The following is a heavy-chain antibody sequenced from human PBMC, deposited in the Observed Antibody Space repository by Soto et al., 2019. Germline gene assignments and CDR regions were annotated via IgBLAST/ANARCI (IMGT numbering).Heavy chain of an antibody. V-gene: IGHV4-59*01. CDR1: GGSISDFY. CDR3: ARGVGSSPPRY. J-gene: IGHJ4*02. D-gene: IGHD3-9*01. Sequence: PDTLSLTCTISGGSISDFYWSWIRQSPRQGLEWIGYVYDNGRPYYSPSLKSRVTISADTSKNQISLKLTSATAADTAVYYCARGVGSSPPRYWGRGTLVTVSS. CDR2: VYDNGRP.